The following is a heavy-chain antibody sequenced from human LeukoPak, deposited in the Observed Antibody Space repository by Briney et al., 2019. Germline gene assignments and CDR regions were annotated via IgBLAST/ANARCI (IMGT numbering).Heavy chain of an antibody. CDR3: ARQTKSVMGDF. Sequence: PSETLSLTCTVSGGSISSYYWSWIRQPPGKGLEWIGFIYYSGSTNYNPSLKSRVTISVDTSKNQFSLRLSSVTAADTAVYYCARQTKSVMGDFWGQGTLVTVSS. CDR2: IYYSGST. V-gene: IGHV4-59*08. J-gene: IGHJ4*02. CDR1: GGSISSYY. D-gene: IGHD2-8*01.